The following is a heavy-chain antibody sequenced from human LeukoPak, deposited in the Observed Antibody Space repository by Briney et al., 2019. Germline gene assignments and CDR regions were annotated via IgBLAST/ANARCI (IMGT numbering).Heavy chain of an antibody. CDR1: GFTFSSYS. CDR2: ISSSSTTI. CDR3: ARDLKGYGSSGGVDY. J-gene: IGHJ4*02. D-gene: IGHD6-13*01. V-gene: IGHV3-48*01. Sequence: GGSLRLSCAASGFTFSSYSMNWVRQAPGKGLEWVSYISSSSTTIQYADSVKGRFTVSRDSARNSLYLQMNGLTAEDTAIYYCARDLKGYGSSGGVDYWGQGSLVTVPS.